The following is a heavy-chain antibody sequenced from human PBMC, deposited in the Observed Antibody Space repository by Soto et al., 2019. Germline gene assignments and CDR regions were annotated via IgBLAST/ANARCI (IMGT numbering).Heavy chain of an antibody. CDR2: ISASNGNR. D-gene: IGHD2-2*01. J-gene: IGHJ4*02. CDR1: GYDFSSYG. CDR3: VRDPQRNDY. V-gene: IGHV1-18*04. Sequence: QVQLVQSGAEVNKPGASVNVSCKASGYDFSSYGISWVRQAPGQGLEWMGWISASNGNRDYAQQFQGRVTMTSDTSRTTAYMELRSLRSDDTAVYYCVRDPQRNDYWGQGTLVNVSS.